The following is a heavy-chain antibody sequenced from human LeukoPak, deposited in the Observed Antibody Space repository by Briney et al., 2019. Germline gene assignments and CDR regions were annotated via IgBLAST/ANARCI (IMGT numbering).Heavy chain of an antibody. CDR3: ARGLAYCGGDCYRAFDI. CDR2: ISSSSSRI. D-gene: IGHD2-21*02. Sequence: PGGSLRLSCAASGFSFSTYTMNWVRQAPGKGLEWVSYISSSSSRIWYADPVKGRFTISRDNAKNSLYLQMNSLRDEDTAVYYCARGLAYCGGDCYRAFDIWGQGTMVTVSS. J-gene: IGHJ3*02. CDR1: GFSFSTYT. V-gene: IGHV3-48*02.